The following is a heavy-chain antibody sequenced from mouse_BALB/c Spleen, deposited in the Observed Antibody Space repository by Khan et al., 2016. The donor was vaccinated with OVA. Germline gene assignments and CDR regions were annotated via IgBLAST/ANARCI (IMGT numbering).Heavy chain of an antibody. CDR2: LWAGGST. Sequence: QVQLKESGPGLVAPSQSLSITCTVSGFSLTSYGVHWVRQPPGKGLEWLGVLWAGGSTNYNSALMSRLSISKDNSKSQVFLKMNSLKTEDTAMYYGARLEDIWGQGTTLTGSS. D-gene: IGHD1-3*01. J-gene: IGHJ2*01. CDR3: ARLEDI. CDR1: GFSLTSYG. V-gene: IGHV2-9*02.